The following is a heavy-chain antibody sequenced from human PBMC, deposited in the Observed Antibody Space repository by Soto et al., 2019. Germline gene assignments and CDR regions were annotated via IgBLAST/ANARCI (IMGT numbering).Heavy chain of an antibody. J-gene: IGHJ3*02. CDR2: INPNSGGT. CDR3: ARDTRDYGSGSYSAFDI. CDR1: GYTFTGYS. V-gene: IGHV1-2*04. Sequence: ASVKVSCKASGYTFTGYSMHWVRQAPGQGLEWMGWINPNSGGTNYAQKFQGWVTMTRDTSISTAYMELSRLRSDDTAVYYCARDTRDYGSGSYSAFDIWGQGTMVTVSS. D-gene: IGHD3-10*01.